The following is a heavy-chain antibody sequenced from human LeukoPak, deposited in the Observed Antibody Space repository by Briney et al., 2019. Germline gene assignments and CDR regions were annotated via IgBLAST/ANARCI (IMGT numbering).Heavy chain of an antibody. CDR1: GGSISSYY. CDR2: IYYSGST. J-gene: IGHJ4*02. CDR3: SRDTTGYRRVSFDY. D-gene: IGHD3-9*01. V-gene: IGHV4-59*01. Sequence: SETLSLTCTVSGGSISSYYWSWIRQPPGKGLEWIGYIYYSGSTNYNSSLKSRVTISVDASNNQFSLQLTSVTAADTAVYYCSRDTTGYRRVSFDYWGQGTLVTVSS.